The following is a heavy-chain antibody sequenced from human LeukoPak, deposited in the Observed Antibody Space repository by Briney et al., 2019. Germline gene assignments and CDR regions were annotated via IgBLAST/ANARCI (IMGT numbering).Heavy chain of an antibody. J-gene: IGHJ5*02. D-gene: IGHD3-9*01. CDR3: ARDMEGGGYFDWLPYNWFDP. V-gene: IGHV4-59*12. CDR1: GGSISSYY. CDR2: IYYSGST. Sequence: SETLSLTCTVSGGSISSYYWSWIRQPPGKGLEWIGYIYYSGSTNYNPSLKSRVTISVDTSKNQFSLKLSSVTAADTAVYYCARDMEGGGYFDWLPYNWFDPWGQGTLVTVSS.